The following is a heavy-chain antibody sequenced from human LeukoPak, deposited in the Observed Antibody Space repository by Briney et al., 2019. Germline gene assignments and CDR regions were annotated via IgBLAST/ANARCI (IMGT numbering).Heavy chain of an antibody. D-gene: IGHD3-16*01. Sequence: GGSLRLSCAASGFTFSNYWMHWVRQAPGKGLVWVSRINSDGGTTTYADSVKGRFTISRGNAKNTVYLQMNSLRAEDTAVYYCTRGGVDYWGQGTLVTVSS. CDR1: GFTFSNYW. J-gene: IGHJ4*02. V-gene: IGHV3-74*01. CDR3: TRGGVDY. CDR2: INSDGGTT.